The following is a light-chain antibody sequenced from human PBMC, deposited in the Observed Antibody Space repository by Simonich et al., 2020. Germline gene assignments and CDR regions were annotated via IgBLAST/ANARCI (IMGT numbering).Light chain of an antibody. J-gene: IGLJ2*01. CDR3: CSYAGSSTFVV. V-gene: IGLV2-23*03. CDR1: RSDVGSYNL. CDR2: EGS. Sequence: QSALTQPASVFGSPGQSIPISCTGTRSDVGSYNLVSWYQQHPGKAPKLMIYEGSKRPSGVSNRFSGSKSGNTASLTISGLQAEDEADYYCCSYAGSSTFVVFGGGTKLTVL.